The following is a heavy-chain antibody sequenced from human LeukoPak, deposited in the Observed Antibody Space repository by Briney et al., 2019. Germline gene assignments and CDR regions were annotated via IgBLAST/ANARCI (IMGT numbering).Heavy chain of an antibody. CDR2: IYYSGST. V-gene: IGHV4-31*03. D-gene: IGHD2-15*01. CDR1: GGSISSGGYY. Sequence: SQTLSLTCTVSGGSISSGGYYWSWIRQHPGKGLEWIGYIYYSGSTYYNPSLKSRVTISVDTSKNQFSLKLSSVTAADTAVYYCARRYCSGGSCLVDYWGQGTLVTVSS. J-gene: IGHJ4*02. CDR3: ARRYCSGGSCLVDY.